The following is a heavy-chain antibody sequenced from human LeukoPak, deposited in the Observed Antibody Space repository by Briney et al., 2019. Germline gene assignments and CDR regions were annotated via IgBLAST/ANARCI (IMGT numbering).Heavy chain of an antibody. J-gene: IGHJ4*02. V-gene: IGHV1-18*01. CDR2: INTYNGNI. D-gene: IGHD3-9*01. CDR1: GYTFTTYA. CDR3: ARGAYDTLTGYKFEY. Sequence: GASVKVSCKASGYTFTTYAITWVRQAPGQGLEWLGWINTYNGNINYAQKVQGRATLTTDTSTSTAYMELRSLRSDDTALYYCARGAYDTLTGYKFEYWGQGSLVSVSS.